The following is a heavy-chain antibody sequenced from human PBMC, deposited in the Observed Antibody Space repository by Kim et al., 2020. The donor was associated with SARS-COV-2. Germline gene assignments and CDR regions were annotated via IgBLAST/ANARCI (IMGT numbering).Heavy chain of an antibody. V-gene: IGHV3-7*01. CDR1: GFTFSSYW. CDR3: ARGDTPPLLFLDY. Sequence: GGSLRLSCAASGFTFSSYWMSWVRQAPGKGLEWVANIKQDGSEKYYVDSVKGRFTISRDNAKNSLYLQMNSLRAEDTAVYYCARGDTPPLLFLDYWGQGTLVTVSS. CDR2: IKQDGSEK. D-gene: IGHD3-10*01. J-gene: IGHJ4*02.